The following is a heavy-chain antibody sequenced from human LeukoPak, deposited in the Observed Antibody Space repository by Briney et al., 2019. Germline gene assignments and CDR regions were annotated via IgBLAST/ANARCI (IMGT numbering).Heavy chain of an antibody. D-gene: IGHD6-13*01. V-gene: IGHV3-74*01. CDR3: ARGLGWYPRFDY. Sequence: QTGGSLRLSCAASGFTFSNYWLHWVRQAPGKGLVWVSRINRDGSSTDYLDSVKGRFTISRDNSKNTLYVQMNSLRADDTAVYYCARGLGWYPRFDYWGQGVLVSVSA. CDR2: INRDGSST. CDR1: GFTFSNYW. J-gene: IGHJ4*02.